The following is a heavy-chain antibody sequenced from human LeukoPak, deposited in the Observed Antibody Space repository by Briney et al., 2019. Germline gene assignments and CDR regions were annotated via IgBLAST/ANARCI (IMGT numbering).Heavy chain of an antibody. V-gene: IGHV3-15*01. CDR3: TTYSGYDFTVDY. Sequence: PGGSLRLSCAASGFTFSNAWMSWVRQAPGKGLEWVGRIKSKTDGGTTDYAAPVKGRFTISRDDSKSTLYLQMNSLKTEDTAVYYCTTYSGYDFTVDYWGQGTLVTVSS. D-gene: IGHD5-12*01. CDR2: IKSKTDGGTT. CDR1: GFTFSNAW. J-gene: IGHJ4*02.